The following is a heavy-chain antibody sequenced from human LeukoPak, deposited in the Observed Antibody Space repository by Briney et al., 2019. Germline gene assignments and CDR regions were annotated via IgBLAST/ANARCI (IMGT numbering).Heavy chain of an antibody. CDR1: GYTFSSYF. J-gene: IGHJ4*02. D-gene: IGHD1-1*01. CDR2: INPSGGST. CDR3: ARGSRTIYYFDY. V-gene: IGHV1-46*01. Sequence: SVKVSCKASGYTFSSYFIHWVRQAPGQGLEWMGIINPSGGSTSYAQKFQGRVTMTSDMSTGIVYMELSSLISEDSAVYYCARGSRTIYYFDYWGQGTLVTVSS.